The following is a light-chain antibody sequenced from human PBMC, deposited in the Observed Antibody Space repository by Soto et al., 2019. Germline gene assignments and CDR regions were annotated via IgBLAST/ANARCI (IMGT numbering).Light chain of an antibody. Sequence: EIVLTQSPATLSLSPGERATLSCRASQSVSSYLAWYQQKPGQAPRLLSYDASNRATFIPARFSGNGSGTDFTLTISSLEPEDFAVYYCQQRSHRLTFGGGTKVEIK. CDR3: QQRSHRLT. J-gene: IGKJ4*01. V-gene: IGKV3-11*01. CDR1: QSVSSY. CDR2: DAS.